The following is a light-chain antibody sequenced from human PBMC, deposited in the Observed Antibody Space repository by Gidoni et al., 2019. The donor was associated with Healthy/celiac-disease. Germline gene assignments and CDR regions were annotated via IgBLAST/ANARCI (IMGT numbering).Light chain of an antibody. Sequence: DIQMTQSPSSLSASVGDRVTITCRASQSISSYLNWYQQKPGKAPKLLIYAASSLKSGVPSRFSGSGSGTDFTLTISSLQPEDFATYYCQQSYNTPPAFGRGTKVEIK. CDR1: QSISSY. J-gene: IGKJ1*01. CDR2: AAS. CDR3: QQSYNTPPA. V-gene: IGKV1-39*01.